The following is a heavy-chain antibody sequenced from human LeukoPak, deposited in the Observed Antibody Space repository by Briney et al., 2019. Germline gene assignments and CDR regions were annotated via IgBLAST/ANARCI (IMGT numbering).Heavy chain of an antibody. Sequence: AGSLRLSCAASGFTFSNSYMSWVRQAPGKGLEWVSLIYPSGNTYYTASVKGRFTISVDKSKNTLSLQINRLRAEDTAIYYCAGTLRSGDGYKVGYLDYWGQGTLVTVSS. CDR1: GFTFSNSY. J-gene: IGHJ4*02. V-gene: IGHV3-53*01. D-gene: IGHD5-24*01. CDR2: IYPSGNT. CDR3: AGTLRSGDGYKVGYLDY.